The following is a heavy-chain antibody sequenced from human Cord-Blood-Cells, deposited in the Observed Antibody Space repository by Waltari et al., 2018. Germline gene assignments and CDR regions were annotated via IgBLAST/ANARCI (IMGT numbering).Heavy chain of an antibody. CDR3: ARGPLTGYYFDY. J-gene: IGHJ4*02. V-gene: IGHV4-34*01. CDR1: GGSFSGYY. Sequence: QVQLQQWGAGLLKPSETLSLTCAVYGGSFSGYYWSWIRQPPGKGLEWIGEINHSGSTNYNPSLKRRVTISVDTSKNQFSLKLSSVTAADTAVYYCARGPLTGYYFDYWGQGTLVTVSS. CDR2: INHSGST. D-gene: IGHD7-27*01.